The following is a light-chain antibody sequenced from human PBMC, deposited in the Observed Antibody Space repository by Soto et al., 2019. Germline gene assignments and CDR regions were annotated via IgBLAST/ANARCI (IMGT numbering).Light chain of an antibody. CDR2: EAS. Sequence: EIVLTPSPATLSLSPGDRATLSCRASENVDYYLTWYQKKPGQAPRLLIYEASDRATGIPARFSGSGSGTDFTLTISSLEPEDFAVYYCQQRGNTVGQGTRLEIK. CDR1: ENVDYY. J-gene: IGKJ5*01. CDR3: QQRGNT. V-gene: IGKV3-11*01.